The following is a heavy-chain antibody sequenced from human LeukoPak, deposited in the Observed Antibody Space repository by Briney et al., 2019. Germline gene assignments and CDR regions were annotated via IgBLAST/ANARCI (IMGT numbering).Heavy chain of an antibody. CDR3: ARLSEIAVAEDSWFDP. J-gene: IGHJ5*02. V-gene: IGHV5-51*01. D-gene: IGHD6-19*01. CDR1: GYIFTSYW. CDR2: IYPGDSDT. Sequence: GESLQISCKGSGYIFTSYWIGWVRQLPGKGLEWMGIIYPGDSDTRYSPSFQGQVTISADKSISTAYLQWSSLKASDTAMYYCARLSEIAVAEDSWFDPWGQGTLVTVSS.